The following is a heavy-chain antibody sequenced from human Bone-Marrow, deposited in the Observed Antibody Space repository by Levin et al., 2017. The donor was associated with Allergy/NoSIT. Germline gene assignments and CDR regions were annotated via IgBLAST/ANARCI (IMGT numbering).Heavy chain of an antibody. Sequence: SGPTLVKPTETLVLTCTFPGFSLTSSGVGVGWVRQSPGQALEWLAIIYWDDDRRYNPSLRTRLTITKDTSINKVVLIMTNMDPADTATYYCAHILITFGGVLRTDAFDIWGQGTLVTVSS. CDR3: AHILITFGGVLRTDAFDI. CDR2: IYWDDDR. CDR1: GFSLTSSGVG. V-gene: IGHV2-5*02. J-gene: IGHJ3*02. D-gene: IGHD3-16*01.